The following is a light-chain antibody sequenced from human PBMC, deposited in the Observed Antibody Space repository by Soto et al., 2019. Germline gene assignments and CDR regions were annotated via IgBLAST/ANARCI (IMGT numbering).Light chain of an antibody. CDR3: QQYGPSPMYT. Sequence: EIVLTQSPGTLSLSPGERATLSCRSSQSLSSNYLAWYQQKPGQAPRLLIYAASIRATGIPDRFSGSGSGTDTTITISRLEPEDFALYYCQQYGPSPMYTFGQGTRLEI. J-gene: IGKJ2*01. V-gene: IGKV3-20*01. CDR1: QSLSSNY. CDR2: AAS.